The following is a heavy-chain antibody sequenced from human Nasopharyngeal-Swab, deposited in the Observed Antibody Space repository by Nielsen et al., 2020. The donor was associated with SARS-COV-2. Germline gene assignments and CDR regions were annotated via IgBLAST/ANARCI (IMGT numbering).Heavy chain of an antibody. D-gene: IGHD3-10*01. CDR3: ARSITMVRGVMYLDV. V-gene: IGHV1-69*06. Sequence: SVKVSCKASGGTFGSYAISWVRQAPGQGLEWMGGIIPIFGTANYAQKFQGRVTITADKSTSTAYMELSSLRSEDTAVYYCARSITMVRGVMYLDVWGQGTTVTVSS. CDR1: GGTFGSYA. J-gene: IGHJ6*02. CDR2: IIPIFGTA.